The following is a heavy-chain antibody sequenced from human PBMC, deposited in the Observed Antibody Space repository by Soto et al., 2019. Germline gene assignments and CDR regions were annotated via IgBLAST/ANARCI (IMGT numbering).Heavy chain of an antibody. V-gene: IGHV1-3*01. J-gene: IGHJ5*02. CDR3: ARDMYDSSGTTNWFDP. D-gene: IGHD3-22*01. CDR2: INAGNGNT. Sequence: ASVQVSCKASGYTFTSYAMHWVRQAPGQRLEWMGWINAGNGNTKYSQKLQGRVTITRDTSASTAYLELSSLRSEDTAVYYCARDMYDSSGTTNWFDPWGQGTLVTVSS. CDR1: GYTFTSYA.